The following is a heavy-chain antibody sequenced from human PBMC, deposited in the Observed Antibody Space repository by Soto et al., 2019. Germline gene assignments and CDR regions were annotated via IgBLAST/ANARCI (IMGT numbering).Heavy chain of an antibody. D-gene: IGHD1-1*01. Sequence: ETLSLTGTVPGGSIRSDSWSWIRQPPGKGLEWVGYIYYSGVTSYNPSLKSRVTISVDTSKNQFSLKLSSVTTADTAMYYCATLNWNNYFDSWGQGTLVTVSS. V-gene: IGHV4-59*01. CDR3: ATLNWNNYFDS. CDR2: IYYSGVT. J-gene: IGHJ4*02. CDR1: GGSIRSDS.